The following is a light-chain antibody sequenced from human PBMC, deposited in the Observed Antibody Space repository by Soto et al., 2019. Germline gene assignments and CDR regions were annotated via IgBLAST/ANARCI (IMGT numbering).Light chain of an antibody. J-gene: IGKJ1*01. Sequence: DIKMTQSPSTLSASVGDRVTITCRASQSISSWLAWYQQKPGKAPKLLIYDASSLESGVPSRFSGSGSGTEFTLTISSLQPDDFATYYCQQYESYSATFGQGTKVEIK. CDR2: DAS. CDR3: QQYESYSAT. V-gene: IGKV1-5*01. CDR1: QSISSW.